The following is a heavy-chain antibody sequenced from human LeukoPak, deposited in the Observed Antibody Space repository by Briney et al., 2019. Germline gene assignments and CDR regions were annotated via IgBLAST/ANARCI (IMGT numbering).Heavy chain of an antibody. CDR2: ISSSSSYT. CDR1: GFTFSDYH. D-gene: IGHD2-15*01. Sequence: PGGSLRLSCAASGFTFSDYHMSWIRQAPGKGLEWVSYISSSSSYTNYADSVKGRFTISRDNAKNSLYLQMNSLRAEDTAVYYCARVVGYCSGGSCYSRYYFDYWGQGTLVTVSS. CDR3: ARVVGYCSGGSCYSRYYFDY. V-gene: IGHV3-11*06. J-gene: IGHJ4*02.